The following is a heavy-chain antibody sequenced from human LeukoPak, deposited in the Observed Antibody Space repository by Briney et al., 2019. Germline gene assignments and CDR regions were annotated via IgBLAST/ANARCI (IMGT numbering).Heavy chain of an antibody. J-gene: IGHJ6*02. CDR3: ARENCSGGSCYSDYYYGMDV. CDR1: GGTISSYY. V-gene: IGHV4-4*07. D-gene: IGHD2-15*01. CDR2: IYTSGRI. Sequence: SGTLSLTCTVSGGTISSYYWSWIRQPAGKGLEWIGRIYTSGRINYNPALKSRVTMSVATSKDQLSLKLSSGTAADTAVYYCARENCSGGSCYSDYYYGMDVWGQGTTVTVSS.